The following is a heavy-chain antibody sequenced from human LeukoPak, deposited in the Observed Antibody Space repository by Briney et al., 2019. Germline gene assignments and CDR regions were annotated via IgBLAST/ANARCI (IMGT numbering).Heavy chain of an antibody. CDR1: GGSFSGYY. CDR3: ARYGGITYYFDY. D-gene: IGHD4-23*01. CDR2: INHSGST. Sequence: SETLSFTCAVYGGSFSGYYWSWIRQPPGKGLEWIGEINHSGSTNYNPSLKSRVTISVDTSKNQFSLKLSSVTAADTAVYYCARYGGITYYFDYWGQGTLVTVSS. J-gene: IGHJ4*02. V-gene: IGHV4-34*01.